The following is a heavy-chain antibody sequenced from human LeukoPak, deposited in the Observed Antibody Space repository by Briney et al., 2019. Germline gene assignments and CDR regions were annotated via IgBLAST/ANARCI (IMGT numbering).Heavy chain of an antibody. CDR2: IIPIFGTA. V-gene: IGHV1-69*05. CDR3: ARGVPDWDYYYYMDV. Sequence: SVKVSCKASGGTFSSYAISWVRQAPGQGLEWMGGIIPIFGTANYAQKFQGRVTITTDESTSTAYMELSSLRSEDTAVYYCARGVPDWDYYYYMDVWGKGTTVTVSS. D-gene: IGHD2-21*01. CDR1: GGTFSSYA. J-gene: IGHJ6*03.